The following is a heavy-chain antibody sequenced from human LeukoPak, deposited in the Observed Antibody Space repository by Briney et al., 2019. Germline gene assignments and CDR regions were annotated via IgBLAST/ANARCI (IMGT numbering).Heavy chain of an antibody. CDR3: ARRSDSGYPRGAFDI. V-gene: IGHV4-39*07. D-gene: IGHD5-12*01. Sequence: SETLSLTCTVSGGSISSSSYYWGWIRQPPGKGLEWIGSIYYSGSTYYNPSLKSRVTISVDTSKNQFSLKLSSVTAADTAVYYCARRSDSGYPRGAFDIWGQGTMVTVSS. J-gene: IGHJ3*02. CDR2: IYYSGST. CDR1: GGSISSSSYY.